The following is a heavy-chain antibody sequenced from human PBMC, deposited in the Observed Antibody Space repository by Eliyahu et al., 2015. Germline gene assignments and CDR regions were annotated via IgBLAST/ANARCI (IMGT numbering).Heavy chain of an antibody. CDR3: AKEGGGSGFNAFDL. D-gene: IGHD4-23*01. CDR1: XFIFXAFG. J-gene: IGHJ3*01. V-gene: IGHV3-30*18. CDR2: VSRDRRES. Sequence: QVQVEESGGGVVQPGXSLRLSCAXXXFIFXAFGMHWVRQAPGKGLEWVAIVSRDRRESYYADSVKGRFTISRDNPKDMVYLQMDSLRSEDTAVYYCAKEGGGSGFNAFDLWGQGTMVIVSS.